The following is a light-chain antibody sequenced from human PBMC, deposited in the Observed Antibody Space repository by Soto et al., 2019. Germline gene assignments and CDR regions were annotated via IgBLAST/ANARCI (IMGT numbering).Light chain of an antibody. Sequence: EIVLTQSPGTLSLSPGERATLSCRASQSVSSNNLAWYHQRPGQAPRVVIYGAATRATGIPERFRGSGSGTDFTLTISRLEPEDFAVYYCQQYGRSPFTFGPGTKVDIK. CDR1: QSVSSNN. CDR2: GAA. J-gene: IGKJ3*01. CDR3: QQYGRSPFT. V-gene: IGKV3-20*01.